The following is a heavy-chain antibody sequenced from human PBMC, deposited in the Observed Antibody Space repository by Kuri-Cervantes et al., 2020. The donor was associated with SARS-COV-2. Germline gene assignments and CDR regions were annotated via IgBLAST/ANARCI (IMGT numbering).Heavy chain of an antibody. V-gene: IGHV3-11*04. CDR2: ISSSGSTI. CDR3: ARDRYYDFWSGYSRRDAFDI. CDR1: GFTFSDYY. J-gene: IGHJ3*02. D-gene: IGHD3-3*01. Sequence: GGSLRLSSAASGFTFSDYYMSWIRQASGKGLEWVSYISSSGSTIYYADSVKGRFTISRDNAKNSLYLRMNSLRAEDTAVYYCARDRYYDFWSGYSRRDAFDIWGQGTMVTVSS.